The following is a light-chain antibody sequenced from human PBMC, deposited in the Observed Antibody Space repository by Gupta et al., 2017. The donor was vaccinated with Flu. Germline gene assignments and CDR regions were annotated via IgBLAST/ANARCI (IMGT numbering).Light chain of an antibody. CDR2: GAS. CDR1: RSVSSRY. Sequence: ERGTLSCRASRSVSSRYLAWYQQKPGQAPRLLIYGASTRATGIPDRFSGSGSGTDFTLTISRLDPEDFAVYFCQQYGSSPLTFGGGTKVESK. J-gene: IGKJ4*01. V-gene: IGKV3-20*01. CDR3: QQYGSSPLT.